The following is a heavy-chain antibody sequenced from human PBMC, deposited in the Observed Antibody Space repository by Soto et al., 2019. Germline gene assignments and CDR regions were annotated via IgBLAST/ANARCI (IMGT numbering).Heavy chain of an antibody. CDR3: ATSMYYYYMDV. CDR2: IYYSGST. J-gene: IGHJ6*03. D-gene: IGHD2-8*01. Sequence: SETLSLTCTVSGGSIGSYYWSWIRQPPGRGLEWIGYIYYSGSTTYNPSLKSRVTISVDTSKNQFSLKLSSVTAADTAVYYCATSMYYYYMDVWGRGTTVTVSS. V-gene: IGHV4-59*01. CDR1: GGSIGSYY.